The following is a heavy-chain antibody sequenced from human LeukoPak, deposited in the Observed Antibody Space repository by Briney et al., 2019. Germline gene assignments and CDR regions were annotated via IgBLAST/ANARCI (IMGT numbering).Heavy chain of an antibody. V-gene: IGHV4-59*08. Sequence: SETLSLTCTASGGSISSYYWSWIRQPPGKGLEWMGYIYYSGSTNYNPSLKSRVTISVDTSKNQFSLKLSSVPPAHTAVYYCARTYYNFWSPPNYYMDVWGKGTTVTVSS. CDR1: GGSISSYY. CDR2: IYYSGST. CDR3: ARTYYNFWSPPNYYMDV. D-gene: IGHD3-3*01. J-gene: IGHJ6*03.